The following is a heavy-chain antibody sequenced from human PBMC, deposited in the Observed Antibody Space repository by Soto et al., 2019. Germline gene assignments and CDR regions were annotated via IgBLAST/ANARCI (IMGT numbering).Heavy chain of an antibody. CDR3: ARDVVAAAGSDAFDF. D-gene: IGHD6-13*01. V-gene: IGHV1-2*04. CDR2: INPNSGGT. J-gene: IGHJ3*01. Sequence: WMGWINPNSGGTNYAQKFQGWVTMTRDTSISTAYMELSSLRSEDTAVYYCARDVVAAAGSDAFDFWGKGTMVTVSS.